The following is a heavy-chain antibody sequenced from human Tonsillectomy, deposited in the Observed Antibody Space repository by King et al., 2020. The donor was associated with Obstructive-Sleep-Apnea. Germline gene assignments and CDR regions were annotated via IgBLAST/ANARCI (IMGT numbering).Heavy chain of an antibody. Sequence: QLQESGPGLVKPSQTLSLTCTVSRGALSSGGYFWAWIRQHPEKGLEWIGSIHYSGTTRYNPSLESRLTISLDTSPKQFSLEMRSVTAADTAVYFCARDVLYGSGSFDIWGQGILVTVSS. CDR2: IHYSGTT. J-gene: IGHJ4*02. CDR1: RGALSSGGYF. CDR3: ARDVLYGSGSFDI. D-gene: IGHD3-10*01. V-gene: IGHV4-31*03.